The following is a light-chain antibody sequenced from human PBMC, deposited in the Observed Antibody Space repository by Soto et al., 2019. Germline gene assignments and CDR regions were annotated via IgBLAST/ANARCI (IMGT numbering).Light chain of an antibody. CDR2: GPS. Sequence: EFVLTQSPGTLSLSPGERATLSCRASQSVSSSYIAWYQQKPGQAPRLLIYGPSSRATGIPDRFSGSGSGTAFTLTISRLEPEDFAVYYCQQFGSSPPRITFGQGTRLEIK. V-gene: IGKV3-20*01. J-gene: IGKJ5*01. CDR1: QSVSSSY. CDR3: QQFGSSPPRIT.